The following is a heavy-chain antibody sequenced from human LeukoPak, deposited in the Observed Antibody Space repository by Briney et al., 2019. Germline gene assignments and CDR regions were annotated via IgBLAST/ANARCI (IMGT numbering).Heavy chain of an antibody. CDR3: AKSAGGGYGGFDY. J-gene: IGHJ4*02. Sequence: KAGGSLRLSCAASGFTFGGYAMHWVRQAPGKGLGWVSGISWNSGSIGYADSVKGRFTISRDNAKNSLYLQMNSLRAEDTALYYCAKSAGGGYGGFDYWGQGTLVTVSS. CDR2: ISWNSGSI. D-gene: IGHD4-23*01. CDR1: GFTFGGYA. V-gene: IGHV3-9*01.